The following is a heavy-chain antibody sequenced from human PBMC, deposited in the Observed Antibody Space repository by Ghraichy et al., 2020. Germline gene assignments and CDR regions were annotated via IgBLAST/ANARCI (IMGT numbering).Heavy chain of an antibody. CDR3: TTDEWYQLLWSAFDI. CDR1: GFTFSNAW. V-gene: IGHV3-15*01. CDR2: IKSKTDGGTT. J-gene: IGHJ3*02. D-gene: IGHD2-2*01. Sequence: GGSLRLSCAASGFTFSNAWMSWVRQAPGKGLEWVGRIKSKTDGGTTDYAAPVKGRFTISRDDSKNTLYLQMNSLKTEDTAVYYCTTDEWYQLLWSAFDIWGQGTMVTVSS.